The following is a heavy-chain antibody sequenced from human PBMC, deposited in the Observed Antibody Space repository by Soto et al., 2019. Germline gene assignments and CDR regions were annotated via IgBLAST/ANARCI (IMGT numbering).Heavy chain of an antibody. J-gene: IGHJ5*02. V-gene: IGHV1-3*01. Sequence: ASVKVSCKASGYTFTSYAMHWVRQAPGQRLEWMGWINAGNGNTKYSQKFQGRVTITRDTSASTAYMELSSLRSEDTAVYYCARASTMVRGWWFDPWGQGTLVTVSS. CDR1: GYTFTSYA. CDR2: INAGNGNT. CDR3: ARASTMVRGWWFDP. D-gene: IGHD3-10*01.